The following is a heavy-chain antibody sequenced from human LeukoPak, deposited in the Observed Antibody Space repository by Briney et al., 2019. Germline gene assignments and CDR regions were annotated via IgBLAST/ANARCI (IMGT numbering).Heavy chain of an antibody. V-gene: IGHV4-34*01. D-gene: IGHD5-18*01. CDR3: ARWRLPAYSYGYGCFDY. CDR1: GGSFSGYY. CDR2: INHSGST. Sequence: SETQSLTCAVYGGSFSGYYWSWIRQPPGKGLEWIGEINHSGSTNYNPSLKSRVTISVDTSKNQFSLKLSSVTAADTAVYYCARWRLPAYSYGYGCFDYWGQGTLVTVSS. J-gene: IGHJ4*02.